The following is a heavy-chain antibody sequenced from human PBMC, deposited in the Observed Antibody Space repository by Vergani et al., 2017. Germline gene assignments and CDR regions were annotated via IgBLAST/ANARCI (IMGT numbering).Heavy chain of an antibody. Sequence: QVQLQQWGAGLLKPSETLSLTCAVYGGSFSGYYWSWIRQPPGKGLEWIGEINHSGSTNYNPSLKSRVTISVDTSKNQFSLKLSSVTAADTAVYYCASQTTVTIEGYYYYCCGMYVWGQGTTVTVSS. CDR1: GGSFSGYY. CDR2: INHSGST. CDR3: ASQTTVTIEGYYYYCCGMYV. D-gene: IGHD4-17*01. V-gene: IGHV4-34*01. J-gene: IGHJ6*02.